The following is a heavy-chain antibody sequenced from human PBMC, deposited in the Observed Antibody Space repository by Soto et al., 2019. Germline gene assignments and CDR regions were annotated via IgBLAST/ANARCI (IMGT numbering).Heavy chain of an antibody. CDR3: AKDFRVVPYYFDS. V-gene: IGHV3-23*01. D-gene: IGHD2-21*01. CDR1: GFTFSSYA. CDR2: ISGSGGST. J-gene: IGHJ4*01. Sequence: GGSLRLSCAASGFTFSSYAMSWVRQAPGKGLEWVSAISGSGGSTYYADSVKGRFTISRDNSKNTLYLQMNSLRAEDTAVYYCAKDFRVVPYYFDSCGLETLVTVSS.